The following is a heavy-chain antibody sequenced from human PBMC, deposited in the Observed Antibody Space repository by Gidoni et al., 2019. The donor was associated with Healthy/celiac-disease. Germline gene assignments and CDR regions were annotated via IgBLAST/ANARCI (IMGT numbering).Heavy chain of an antibody. Sequence: EVQLVESGGGLVQPGGSLRLSCAASGFTFSDHYMDWVRQAPGKGLEWVGRTRNKANSYTTEYAASVKGRFTISRDDSKNSLYLQMNSLKTEDTAVYYCARIMAGPDAFDIWGQGTMVTVSS. D-gene: IGHD6-19*01. CDR1: GFTFSDHY. V-gene: IGHV3-72*01. CDR2: TRNKANSYTT. J-gene: IGHJ3*02. CDR3: ARIMAGPDAFDI.